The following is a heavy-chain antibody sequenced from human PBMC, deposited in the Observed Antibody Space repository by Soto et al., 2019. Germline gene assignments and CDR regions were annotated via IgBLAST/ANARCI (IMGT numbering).Heavy chain of an antibody. Sequence: QVQLVQSGAEVKKPGASLRVSCETSGGTSTIYTITWVRQAPGQGLQWMGRIVPTLRITNYAQEFQGRLTITAESTRSPAQIGPTDPTSEDTAGYYWATDKDGAGRGGVHLWGQGTLVTVSS. CDR3: ATDKDGAGRGGVHL. V-gene: IGHV1-69*02. J-gene: IGHJ1*01. D-gene: IGHD3-16*01. CDR2: IVPTLRIT. CDR1: GGTSTIYT.